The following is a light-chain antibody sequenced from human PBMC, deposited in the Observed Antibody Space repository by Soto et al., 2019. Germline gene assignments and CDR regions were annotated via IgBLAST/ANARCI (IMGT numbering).Light chain of an antibody. Sequence: NELTQSPDTLSLSPGERATLACRASRTFASSYLAWYQQKPGQAPRLLIYAASTRATGIPDRFSGSGSGADFSLTISRLEPEYSAVYYCQKYGSSPPYTFGQGTKLEIK. CDR3: QKYGSSPPYT. J-gene: IGKJ2*01. V-gene: IGKV3-20*01. CDR1: RTFASSY. CDR2: AAS.